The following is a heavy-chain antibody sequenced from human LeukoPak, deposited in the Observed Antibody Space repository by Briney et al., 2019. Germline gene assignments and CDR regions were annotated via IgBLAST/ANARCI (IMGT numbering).Heavy chain of an antibody. Sequence: GRSLRLSCAASGFTFSSYAIHWVRQAPGKGLEWVAFISYDGSVKYYADSVKGRFTISRDNSKNTLYLQMNSLRAEDTAIYYCARVYREDGYDWAHLDIWGRGTLLTVSS. CDR2: ISYDGSVK. V-gene: IGHV3-30-3*01. CDR1: GFTFSSYA. CDR3: ARVYREDGYDWAHLDI. D-gene: IGHD5-24*01. J-gene: IGHJ2*01.